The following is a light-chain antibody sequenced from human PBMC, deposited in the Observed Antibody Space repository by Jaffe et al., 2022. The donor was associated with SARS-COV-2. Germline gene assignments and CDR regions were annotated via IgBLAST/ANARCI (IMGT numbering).Light chain of an antibody. CDR2: DVI. CDR3: SAYTGRTSVV. J-gene: IGLJ2*01. V-gene: IGLV2-14*03. Sequence: ALTQPASVSGSLGQSITISCTGTSSDVGAYNYISWHQQHPDKAPKVIIYDVIHRPSGVSTRFSGSKSGNTASLTISGLQAEDEADYYCSAYTGRTSVVFGGGTKVTVL. CDR1: SSDVGAYNY.